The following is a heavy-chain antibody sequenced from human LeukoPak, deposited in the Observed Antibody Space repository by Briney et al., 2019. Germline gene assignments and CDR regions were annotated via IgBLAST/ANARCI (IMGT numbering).Heavy chain of an antibody. CDR1: GCTFSNYW. CDR2: IKEDGSDK. CDR3: AKDRTRLDY. V-gene: IGHV3-7*03. D-gene: IGHD3-3*01. Sequence: GGSMTLSCAASGCTFSNYWMRWVRQTPGKGLEWVANIKEDGSDKYYVDSLKGRFTISRDNAKNSLYLQMNSLRAEDTALYYCAKDRTRLDYWGQGTLVTVSS. J-gene: IGHJ4*02.